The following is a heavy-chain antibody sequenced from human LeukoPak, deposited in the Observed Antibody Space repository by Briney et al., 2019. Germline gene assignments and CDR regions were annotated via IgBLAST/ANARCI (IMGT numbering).Heavy chain of an antibody. D-gene: IGHD3-10*01. V-gene: IGHV1-8*01. CDR1: GYTFTSYD. Sequence: ASVKVSCKASGYTFTSYDINWVRQATGQGLEWMGWMNPNSGNTGYAQKFQGRVTMTRNTSISTAYMELSSLRSEDTAVYYCARGRRKVRGALYYYYMDVWGKGTTVTISS. J-gene: IGHJ6*03. CDR2: MNPNSGNT. CDR3: ARGRRKVRGALYYYYMDV.